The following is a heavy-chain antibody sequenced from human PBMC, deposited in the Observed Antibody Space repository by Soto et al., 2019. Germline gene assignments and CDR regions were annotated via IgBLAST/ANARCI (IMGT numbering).Heavy chain of an antibody. J-gene: IGHJ4*02. Sequence: QVQLVESGGGVVQPGRSLRLSCAASGFTFSSYGMHWVRQAPGKGLEWVAVIWYDGSNKYYADSVKGRFTISRDNSKNTLYLQMNSLRAEDTAVYYCARDSILGYCSSTSCYSVDYWGQGTLLTVSS. CDR3: ARDSILGYCSSTSCYSVDY. D-gene: IGHD2-2*01. CDR2: IWYDGSNK. CDR1: GFTFSSYG. V-gene: IGHV3-33*01.